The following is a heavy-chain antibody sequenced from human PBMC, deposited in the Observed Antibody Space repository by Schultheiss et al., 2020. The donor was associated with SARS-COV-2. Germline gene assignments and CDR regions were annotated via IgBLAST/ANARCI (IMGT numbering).Heavy chain of an antibody. D-gene: IGHD2-2*01. V-gene: IGHV3-21*03. Sequence: GGSLRLSCAASGFTFSSYSMNWVRQAPGKGLEWVSSISSSSSYIYYADSVKGRFTISRDDSKSIAYLQMNSLKTEDTAVYYCTRDRTIGSSYYGMDVWGQGTTVTVSS. CDR1: GFTFSSYS. J-gene: IGHJ6*02. CDR2: ISSSSSYI. CDR3: TRDRTIGSSYYGMDV.